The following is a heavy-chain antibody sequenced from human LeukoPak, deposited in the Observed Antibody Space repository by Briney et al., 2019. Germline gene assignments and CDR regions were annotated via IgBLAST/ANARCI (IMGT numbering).Heavy chain of an antibody. CDR2: ISGSGGST. CDR1: GFTFSTYG. D-gene: IGHD5-12*01. J-gene: IGHJ4*02. V-gene: IGHV3-23*01. Sequence: GGSLRLSCAASGFTFSTYGMNWVRQAPGKGLEWVSAISGSGGSTYYADSVKGRFTISRDNSKNTLYLQMNSLRAGDTARYYCVKDGGYIEATYVDHWGQGTLVTVSS. CDR3: VKDGGYIEATYVDH.